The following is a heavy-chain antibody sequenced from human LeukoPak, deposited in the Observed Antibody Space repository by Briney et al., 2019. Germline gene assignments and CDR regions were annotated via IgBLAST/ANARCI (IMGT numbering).Heavy chain of an antibody. CDR1: GGTFSSYA. D-gene: IGHD6-19*01. CDR3: ARGRWLVDSARNYYYYYYMDV. J-gene: IGHJ6*03. V-gene: IGHV1-69*05. CDR2: IIPIFGTA. Sequence: SVKVSCKASGGTFSSYAISWVRQAPGQGLEWMGRIIPIFGTANYAQKFQGRVTITTDEPTSTAYMELSSLRSEDTAVYYCARGRWLVDSARNYYYYYYMDVWGKGTAVTVSS.